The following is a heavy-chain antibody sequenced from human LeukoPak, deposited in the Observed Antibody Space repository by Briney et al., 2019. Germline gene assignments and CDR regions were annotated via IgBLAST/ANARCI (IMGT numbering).Heavy chain of an antibody. CDR3: ARVSAQWLPHSLWFDP. CDR2: IYTSGST. CDR1: GGSISSGSYY. V-gene: IGHV4-61*02. J-gene: IGHJ5*02. Sequence: SETLSLTCTVSGGSISSGSYYWSWIRQPAGKGLECIVRIYTSGSTNYNPSLKSRVTISVDTSKNQFSLKLSSVTAADTAVYYCARVSAQWLPHSLWFDPWGQGTLVTVSS. D-gene: IGHD6-19*01.